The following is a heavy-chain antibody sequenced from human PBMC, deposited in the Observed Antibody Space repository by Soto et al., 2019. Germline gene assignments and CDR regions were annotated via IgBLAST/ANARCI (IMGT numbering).Heavy chain of an antibody. CDR1: GYTFTSYG. CDR2: ISAYNGNT. CDR3: VRLIGNSWLDY. J-gene: IGHJ4*02. V-gene: IGHV1-18*01. Sequence: ASVKVSCKASGYTFTSYGISWVRQAPGQGLEWMGWISAYNGNTNYAQKLQGRVTINPDTSKNQISLQLDSVTPEDTAVYYCVRLIGNSWLDYWGQGTLVTVSS. D-gene: IGHD6-13*01.